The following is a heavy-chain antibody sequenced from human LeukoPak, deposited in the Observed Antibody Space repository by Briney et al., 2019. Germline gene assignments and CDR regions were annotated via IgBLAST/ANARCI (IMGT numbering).Heavy chain of an antibody. CDR1: GYTFTNYA. V-gene: IGHV1-3*01. CDR3: ARGLTYGESNWFDP. Sequence: ASVKVSCKASGYTFTNYAVNWLRQAPGQRLEWMGWINAGNGDTKFSQNYQARVTITRDASASTAYMELSSLRSEDTAVYYCARGLTYGESNWFDPWGQGTLVTVSS. J-gene: IGHJ5*02. CDR2: INAGNGDT. D-gene: IGHD4-17*01.